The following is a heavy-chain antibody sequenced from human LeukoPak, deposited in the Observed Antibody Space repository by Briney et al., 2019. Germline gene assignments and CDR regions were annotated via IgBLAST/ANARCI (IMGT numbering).Heavy chain of an antibody. CDR1: GGSISRYY. CDR2: IYYSDST. J-gene: IGHJ5*02. V-gene: IGHV4-59*08. D-gene: IGHD6-13*01. Sequence: SSETLSLTCTVSGGSISRYYWSWIRKPPGKGLEWIGYIYYSDSTNYNPSLKSRVTISVDTSKNQFSLKLSSVTAADTAVYYCARLSSSWYLVVREYNWFDPWGQGTLVTVSS. CDR3: ARLSSSWYLVVREYNWFDP.